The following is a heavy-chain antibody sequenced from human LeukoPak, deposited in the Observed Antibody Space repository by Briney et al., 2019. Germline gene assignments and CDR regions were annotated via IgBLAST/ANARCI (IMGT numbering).Heavy chain of an antibody. V-gene: IGHV3-23*01. Sequence: GRSLRLSCAASGFTFSKYGMHWVRQAPGKGLEWVSTLVASGGRTYYADSVKGRFTISRDNSKNTLFLQMNSLRAEDTALYYCAKDAVAPGSGGDYSDVWGQGTLVAVSS. CDR1: GFTFSKYG. J-gene: IGHJ4*02. CDR3: AKDAVAPGSGGDYSDV. D-gene: IGHD3-10*01. CDR2: LVASGGRT.